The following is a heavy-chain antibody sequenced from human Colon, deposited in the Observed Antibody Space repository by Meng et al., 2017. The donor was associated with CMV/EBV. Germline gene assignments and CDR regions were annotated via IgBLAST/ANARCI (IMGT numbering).Heavy chain of an antibody. Sequence: CVATGFTFNTNDMTWDGRAPGMGMEWVDTLSYDGGRTYYADSVQGRFTISRDNSQITLYLHMHSLLSGDTAFYYCAKDRVGGGATAIDSWGQGTLVTVSS. V-gene: IGHV3-30*18. CDR1: GFTFNTND. CDR3: AKDRVGGGATAIDS. J-gene: IGHJ4*02. D-gene: IGHD3-16*01. CDR2: LSYDGGRT.